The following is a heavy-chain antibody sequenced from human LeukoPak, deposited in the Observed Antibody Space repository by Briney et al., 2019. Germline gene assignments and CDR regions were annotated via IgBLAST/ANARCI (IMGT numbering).Heavy chain of an antibody. D-gene: IGHD4-17*01. V-gene: IGHV1-8*01. CDR2: MNPNSGNT. CDR3: ARGSSNDYGDSPVDY. CDR1: GYTFTSYD. J-gene: IGHJ4*02. Sequence: ASVKVSCKASGYTFTSYDINWVRQATGQGLEWVGWMNPNSGNTGYAQKFQGRVTMTRNTSISTAYMELSSLRSEDTAVYYCARGSSNDYGDSPVDYWGQETLVTVSS.